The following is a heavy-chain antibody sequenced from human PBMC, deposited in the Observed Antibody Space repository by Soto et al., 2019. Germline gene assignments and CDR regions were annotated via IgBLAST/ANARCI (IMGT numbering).Heavy chain of an antibody. D-gene: IGHD3-10*01. Sequence: QVQLQQWGAGLLKPSETLSLTCAVYGGSFSGYYWSWIRQPPGKGLEWIGEINHSGSTNYNPSLNSRVTISVDTSKNQFSLKLSSVTAADTAVYYCARVGRYRYYGSGPPAPTHYYMDVWGKGTTVTVSS. CDR3: ARVGRYRYYGSGPPAPTHYYMDV. CDR1: GGSFSGYY. V-gene: IGHV4-34*01. J-gene: IGHJ6*03. CDR2: INHSGST.